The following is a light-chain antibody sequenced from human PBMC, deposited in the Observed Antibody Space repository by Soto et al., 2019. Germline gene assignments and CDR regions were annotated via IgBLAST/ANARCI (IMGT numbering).Light chain of an antibody. CDR1: QSISSW. J-gene: IGKJ2*01. Sequence: DIQMTQSPSTLSASVGDRVSITCRASQSISSWLAWYQQKPGKAPKLLIYDASSLESGVPSRFSGSGSGTEFTLTISSLQPDDFADYYCQQYESYPYTFGQGTKVDIK. CDR3: QQYESYPYT. V-gene: IGKV1-5*01. CDR2: DAS.